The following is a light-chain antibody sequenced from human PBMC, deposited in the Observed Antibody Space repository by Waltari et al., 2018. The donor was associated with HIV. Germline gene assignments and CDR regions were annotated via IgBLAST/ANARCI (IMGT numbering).Light chain of an antibody. V-gene: IGLV10-54*04. Sequence: QAGLTQPPSVSKALGQTATLTCTGDKNNVGFQGAAWLKHHQGHPPKLLSYRGNNRPSGFPGRFSASTSGKTASLNITGLQADDEADYFCSSWDTRLNGWVFGGGTHLTVL. CDR2: RGN. CDR3: SSWDTRLNGWV. J-gene: IGLJ3*02. CDR1: KNNVGFQG.